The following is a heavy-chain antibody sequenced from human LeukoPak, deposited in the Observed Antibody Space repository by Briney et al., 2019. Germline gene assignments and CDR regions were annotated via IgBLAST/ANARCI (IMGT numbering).Heavy chain of an antibody. CDR1: GFTFSSDW. V-gene: IGHV3-74*01. CDR2: INNDGSTT. CDR3: ARGGIQLWGIDS. Sequence: GGSLRLSCAASGFTFSSDWMHWVRQAAGKGLVWVSRINNDGSTTAYADSVKGRFTISRDNAKNTLYLQMNSLRAEDTAVYYCARGGIQLWGIDSWGQGTLVTVSS. D-gene: IGHD5-18*01. J-gene: IGHJ4*02.